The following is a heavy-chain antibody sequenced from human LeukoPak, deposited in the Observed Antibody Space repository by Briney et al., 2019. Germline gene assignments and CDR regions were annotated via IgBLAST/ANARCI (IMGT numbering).Heavy chain of an antibody. CDR2: MNPNSGNT. D-gene: IGHD5-12*01. CDR3: AIRTHVDIVATLGERVKKGLDY. V-gene: IGHV1-8*01. Sequence: ASLKVSCKASGYTFTRYDINWLRHATRQGLEWMGWMNPNSGNTGYAQKFKGRVTMTRNTSMSTAYMELSSLRSEDTAVYYWAIRTHVDIVATLGERVKKGLDYWGQGTPVTVSS. CDR1: GYTFTRYD. J-gene: IGHJ4*02.